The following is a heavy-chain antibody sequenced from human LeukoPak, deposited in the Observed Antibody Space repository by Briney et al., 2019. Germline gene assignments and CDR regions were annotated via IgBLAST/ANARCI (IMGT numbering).Heavy chain of an antibody. V-gene: IGHV4-59*11. D-gene: IGHD3-3*01. CDR3: ARGWDYDFWSGYPYYYYYYMDV. J-gene: IGHJ6*03. CDR1: GDSISSHY. Sequence: PSETLSLTCTVSGDSISSHYWSWIRQPPGKGPEWIGYIFYTGSTNYIPSLRSRVTISVDRSKNQFYLKLSSVTAADTAVYYCARGWDYDFWSGYPYYYYYYMDVWGKGTTVTVSS. CDR2: IFYTGST.